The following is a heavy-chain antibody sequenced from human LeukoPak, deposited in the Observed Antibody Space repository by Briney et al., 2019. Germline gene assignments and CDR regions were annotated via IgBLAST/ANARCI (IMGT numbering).Heavy chain of an antibody. CDR1: GFTFSSYS. D-gene: IGHD4-17*01. Sequence: GGSLRLSCAASGFTFSSYSVNWVRQAPGKGLEWVSSISSSSSYIYYADSVKGRFTISRDNAKNSLYLQMNSLRAEDTAVYYCAVGLTTVTGTDYWGQGTLVTVSS. CDR3: AVGLTTVTGTDY. J-gene: IGHJ4*02. V-gene: IGHV3-21*01. CDR2: ISSSSSYI.